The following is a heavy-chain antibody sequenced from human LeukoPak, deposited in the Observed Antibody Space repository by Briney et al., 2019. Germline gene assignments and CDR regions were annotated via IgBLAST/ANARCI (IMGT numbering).Heavy chain of an antibody. Sequence: SETLSLTCTVSGGSISSYYWSWIRQPPGKGLEWIGYIYYSGSTNYNPSLKSRVTISVDTSKNQFSLKLSSVTAADTAVYYCARSPKLISSPLFAYWGQGTLVTVSS. CDR3: ARSPKLISSPLFAY. CDR1: GGSISSYY. J-gene: IGHJ4*02. V-gene: IGHV4-59*01. D-gene: IGHD3-16*01. CDR2: IYYSGST.